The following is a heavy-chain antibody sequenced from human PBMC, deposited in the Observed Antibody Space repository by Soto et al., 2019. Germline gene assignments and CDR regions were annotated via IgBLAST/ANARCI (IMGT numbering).Heavy chain of an antibody. CDR3: VRDGSGNLYLNWFDP. CDR1: GFTFSSYS. J-gene: IGHJ5*02. Sequence: GGSLRLSCAGSGFTFSSYSMNWVRQAPGKGLEWVSYISSHSSTLYYADSVKGRFTISRDNAENSLYLQMNSLREEDTAVYYCVRDGSGNLYLNWFDPWGQGTLVTVSS. D-gene: IGHD6-25*01. CDR2: ISSHSSTL. V-gene: IGHV3-48*02.